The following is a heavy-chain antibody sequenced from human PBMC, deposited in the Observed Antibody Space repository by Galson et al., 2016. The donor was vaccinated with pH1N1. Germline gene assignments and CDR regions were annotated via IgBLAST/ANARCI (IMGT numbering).Heavy chain of an antibody. D-gene: IGHD3-3*01. CDR2: IIPIFGTP. Sequence: VKVSCKASGGTISEYAISWVRQAPGQGLEWMGGIIPIFGTPNYAQNFRGRLKITADKSTSTVYLEKKSLTPDDTAVYYCARGRVPIFGVIKHYGMDVWGQGTTVTVSS. V-gene: IGHV1-69*06. J-gene: IGHJ6*02. CDR1: GGTISEYA. CDR3: ARGRVPIFGVIKHYGMDV.